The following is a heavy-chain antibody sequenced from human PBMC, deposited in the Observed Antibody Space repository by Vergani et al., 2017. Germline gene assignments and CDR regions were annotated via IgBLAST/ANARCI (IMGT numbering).Heavy chain of an antibody. V-gene: IGHV1-18*01. J-gene: IGHJ6*03. CDR2: ISAYNGNT. CDR1: GYTFTSYG. CDR3: ARDLVGXTTWRGPYYYYMDV. D-gene: IGHD1-26*01. Sequence: QVQLVQSGAEVKKPGASVKVSCKASGYTFTSYGISWVRQAPGQGLEWMGWISAYNGNTNYAQKLQGRVTMTTDTSTSTAYMELRSLRSDDTAVYYCARDLVGXTTWRGPYYYYMDVWGKGTTVTVSS.